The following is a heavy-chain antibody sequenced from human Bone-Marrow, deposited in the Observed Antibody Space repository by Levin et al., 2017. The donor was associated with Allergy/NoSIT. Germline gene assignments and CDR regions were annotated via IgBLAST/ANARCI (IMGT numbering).Heavy chain of an antibody. CDR1: GYTFTSYY. CDR3: ARDQGRQTAFHTMVRGVIRSPFDY. V-gene: IGHV1-46*01. J-gene: IGHJ4*02. CDR2: INPSGGST. Sequence: ASVKVSCKASGYTFTSYYMHWVRQAPGQGLEWMGIINPSGGSTSYAQKFQGRVTMTRDTSTSTVYMELSSLRSEDTAVYYCARDQGRQTAFHTMVRGVIRSPFDYWGQGTLVTVSS. D-gene: IGHD3-10*01.